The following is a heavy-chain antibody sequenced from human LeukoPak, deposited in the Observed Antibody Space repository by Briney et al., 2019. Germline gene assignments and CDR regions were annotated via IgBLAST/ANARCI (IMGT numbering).Heavy chain of an antibody. CDR2: INHSGST. CDR1: GGSFSGYY. V-gene: IGHV4-34*01. CDR3: ARRPSYCGGDCTFDY. Sequence: SETLSLTCAVYGGSFSGYYWSWIRQPPGKGLEWIGEINHSGSTNYNPSLKSRVTISVDTSKNQFSPKLSSVTAADTAVYYCARRPSYCGGDCTFDYWGQGTLVTVSS. J-gene: IGHJ4*02. D-gene: IGHD2-21*01.